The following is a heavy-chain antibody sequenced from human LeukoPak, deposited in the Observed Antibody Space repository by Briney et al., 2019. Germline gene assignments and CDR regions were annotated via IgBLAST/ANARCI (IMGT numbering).Heavy chain of an antibody. J-gene: IGHJ6*03. V-gene: IGHV4-39*07. CDR2: IDYTGIT. D-gene: IGHD3-3*01. CDR3: AKAPPKEHDFWSGYYNYMDV. Sequence: PSETLSLTCTVIGGSIPSNRFYWGWIRQPPGKGLQWIGNIDYTGITTTSPSLSSRVNLSVDTSNNQFSLKVTSVTAADTAVYYCAKAPPKEHDFWSGYYNYMDVWGKGTTVTVSS. CDR1: GGSIPSNRFY.